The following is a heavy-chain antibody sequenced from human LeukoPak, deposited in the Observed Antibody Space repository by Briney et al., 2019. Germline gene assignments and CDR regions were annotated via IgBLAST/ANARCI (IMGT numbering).Heavy chain of an antibody. CDR3: ARGTYYYDSSGYPRPFDY. D-gene: IGHD3-22*01. CDR2: IYYSGST. Sequence: SQTLSLTCTVSGGSISSGGYYWSWIRQHPGTGLEWIGYIYYSGSTYYNPSLKSRVTISVDTSKNQFSLKLSSVTAADTAVYYCARGTYYYDSSGYPRPFDYWGQGTLVTVSS. J-gene: IGHJ4*02. V-gene: IGHV4-31*03. CDR1: GGSISSGGYY.